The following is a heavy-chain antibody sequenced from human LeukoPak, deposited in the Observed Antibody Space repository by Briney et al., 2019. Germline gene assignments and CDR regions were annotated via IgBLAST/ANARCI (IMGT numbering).Heavy chain of an antibody. D-gene: IGHD3-22*01. CDR3: TTDWGYYDSSGYYYPMGY. CDR2: IKSKSDGGTT. V-gene: IGHV3-15*01. Sequence: GGSLRLSCAASGFTFGTYEMSWVRQAPGKGLEWVGRIKSKSDGGTTEYAAPVKGRFTISRDDSKNTLYLQMNSLKTEDTAVYYCTTDWGYYDSSGYYYPMGYWGQGTLVTVSS. CDR1: GFTFGTYE. J-gene: IGHJ4*02.